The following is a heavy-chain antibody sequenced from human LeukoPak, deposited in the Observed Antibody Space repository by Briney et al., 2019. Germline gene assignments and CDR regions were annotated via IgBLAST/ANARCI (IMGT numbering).Heavy chain of an antibody. CDR2: IKQDGSEK. CDR1: GFTFSSYW. V-gene: IGHV3-7*01. D-gene: IGHD1-26*01. CDR3: ARISGSFHYYMDV. J-gene: IGHJ6*03. Sequence: GGSLRLSCAASGFTFSSYWMSWVRQAPGKGLEWVANIKQDGSEKYYVDSVKGRFTISRDNAKNSLYLQMNSLRAEDTAVYYCARISGSFHYYMDVWGKGTTVTVSS.